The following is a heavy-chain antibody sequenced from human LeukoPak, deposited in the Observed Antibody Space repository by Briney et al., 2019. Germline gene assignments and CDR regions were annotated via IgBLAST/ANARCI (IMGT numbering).Heavy chain of an antibody. CDR2: ISSSSSTI. Sequence: GGSLRLSCAASGFTFSSYSMNWVRQAPGKGLEWVSYISSSSSTIYYADSVKGRFTISRDNAKNSLYLQMNSLRDEDTAVYYCARAQRYYYDSSGYYSTLDYYYGMYVWGQGTTVTVSS. J-gene: IGHJ6*01. CDR3: ARAQRYYYDSSGYYSTLDYYYGMYV. CDR1: GFTFSSYS. V-gene: IGHV3-48*02. D-gene: IGHD3-22*01.